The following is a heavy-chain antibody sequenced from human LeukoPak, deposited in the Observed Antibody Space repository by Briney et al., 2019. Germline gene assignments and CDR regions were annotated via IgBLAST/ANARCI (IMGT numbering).Heavy chain of an antibody. CDR3: ARGLWFGELGYYYYMDV. Sequence: GGSLRLSCAASGFTFSSYEMNWVRQAPGKGLEWVSYISSSGSTIYYADSVKGRFTISRDNAKNSLYLQMNSLRAEDTAVYYCARGLWFGELGYYYYMDVWGKGTTVTISS. CDR2: ISSSGSTI. CDR1: GFTFSSYE. D-gene: IGHD3-10*01. V-gene: IGHV3-48*03. J-gene: IGHJ6*03.